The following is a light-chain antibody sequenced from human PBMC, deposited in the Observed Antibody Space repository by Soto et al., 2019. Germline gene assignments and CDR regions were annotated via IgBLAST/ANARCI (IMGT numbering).Light chain of an antibody. J-gene: IGKJ2*01. Sequence: EIVLTQSPGTLSLSPGERATLSCRASQSVRGSYLAWYRQRPGQAPRLLIYGATSRATGIPDRFSGSGSGTDFTLTISRLEPEDFAVYYCQQYDTSPPLYTFGQGTKLEIK. V-gene: IGKV3-20*01. CDR2: GAT. CDR3: QQYDTSPPLYT. CDR1: QSVRGSY.